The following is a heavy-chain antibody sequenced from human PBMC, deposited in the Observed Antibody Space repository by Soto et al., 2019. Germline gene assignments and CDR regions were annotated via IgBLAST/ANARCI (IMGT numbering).Heavy chain of an antibody. CDR3: ARDEGYYDFWSGYNAGTVPFDP. CDR2: IWYDGSNK. J-gene: IGHJ5*02. V-gene: IGHV3-33*01. CDR1: GFTFSSYG. D-gene: IGHD3-3*01. Sequence: QVQLVESGGGVVQPGRSLRLSCAASGFTFSSYGVHWVRQAPGKGLEWVAVIWYDGSNKYYADSVKGRFTISRDNSKNTLYLQMNSLRAEDTAVYYCARDEGYYDFWSGYNAGTVPFDPWGQGTLVTVSS.